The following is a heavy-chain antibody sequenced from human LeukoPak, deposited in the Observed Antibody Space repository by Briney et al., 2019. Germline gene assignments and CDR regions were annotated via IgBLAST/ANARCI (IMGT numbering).Heavy chain of an antibody. Sequence: GGSLRLSCAASGFTFSNYRMNWVRQAPGKGLEWVSSISSSSIYIYYADSLKGRFTISRDNAKNSLYLQMNSLRAEDTAVYYCARRNIVVVAATRYYYYMDVWGKGTTVTVSS. V-gene: IGHV3-21*01. J-gene: IGHJ6*03. CDR3: ARRNIVVVAATRYYYYMDV. D-gene: IGHD2-15*01. CDR2: ISSSSIYI. CDR1: GFTFSNYR.